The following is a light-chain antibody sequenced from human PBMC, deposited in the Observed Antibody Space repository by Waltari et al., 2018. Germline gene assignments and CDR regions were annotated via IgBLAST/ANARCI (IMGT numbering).Light chain of an antibody. Sequence: DIQMTQSPSSLSASVGDRVTITCRASQSISSNLNWYQQKLGNAPKLLIYAASSLQSGVPSRFSGSGSGTDFALTISSLQPEDFATYYCQQSYSTPGTFGQGTKVEIK. CDR3: QQSYSTPGT. J-gene: IGKJ1*01. V-gene: IGKV1-39*01. CDR2: AAS. CDR1: QSISSN.